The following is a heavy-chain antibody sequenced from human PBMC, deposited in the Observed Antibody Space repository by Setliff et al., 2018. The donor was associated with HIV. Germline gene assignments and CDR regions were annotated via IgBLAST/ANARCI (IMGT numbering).Heavy chain of an antibody. Sequence: GESLKISCQGSGYSFSNYYIGWVRQMPGKGLECMGVIYPGDFDTRYSPSFQGQVTISADKSISTAYPQWSSLKASDTAIYYCVRLFKGGRHYYDSSGYLSCMDVWGKGTTVTVSS. J-gene: IGHJ6*03. CDR2: IYPGDFDT. V-gene: IGHV5-51*01. CDR3: VRLFKGGRHYYDSSGYLSCMDV. CDR1: GYSFSNYY. D-gene: IGHD3-22*01.